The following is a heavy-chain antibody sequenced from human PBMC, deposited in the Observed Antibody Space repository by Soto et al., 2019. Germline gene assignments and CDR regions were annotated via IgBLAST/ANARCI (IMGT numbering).Heavy chain of an antibody. V-gene: IGHV1-69*13. CDR3: ARELSGRSGRYDY. D-gene: IGHD6-19*01. CDR1: GGTFSSYA. J-gene: IGHJ4*02. Sequence: GXSVKVSCKASGGTFSSYAISWVRQAPGQGLEWMGGIIPIFGTANYAQKFQGRVTITADESTSTAYMELSSLRYEETAVYYCARELSGRSGRYDYSGPGNLVTVSS. CDR2: IIPIFGTA.